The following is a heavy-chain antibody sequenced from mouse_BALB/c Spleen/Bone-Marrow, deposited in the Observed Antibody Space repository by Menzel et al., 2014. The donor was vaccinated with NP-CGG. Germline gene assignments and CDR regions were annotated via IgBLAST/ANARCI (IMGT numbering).Heavy chain of an antibody. D-gene: IGHD1-1*01. CDR2: IRNKANGYTT. V-gene: IGHV7-3*02. J-gene: IGHJ3*01. Sequence: EVMLVESGGGLVQPGGSLRLSCATSGFTFTDYYMSWVRQPPGKALEWLGFIRNKANGYTTEYSASVKGRFTISRDNSQGILYLQMNTLRAEDSATYYCARGWITTGFAYWGQGTLVTVSA. CDR1: GFTFTDYY. CDR3: ARGWITTGFAY.